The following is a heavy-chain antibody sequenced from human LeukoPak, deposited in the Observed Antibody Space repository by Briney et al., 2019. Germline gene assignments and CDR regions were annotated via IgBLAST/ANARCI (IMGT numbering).Heavy chain of an antibody. D-gene: IGHD3-16*02. V-gene: IGHV1-18*04. CDR2: ISTYNGNT. J-gene: IGHJ4*02. Sequence: GASVKVSCKASGYTFTSSGISWVRQAPGQGLEWMAWISTYNGNTNYAQKLQGRVTMTTDTSTSTAYMELRGLRSDDTAVYYCARDYVWGSYRYFDFWGQGTLVIVSS. CDR1: GYTFTSSG. CDR3: ARDYVWGSYRYFDF.